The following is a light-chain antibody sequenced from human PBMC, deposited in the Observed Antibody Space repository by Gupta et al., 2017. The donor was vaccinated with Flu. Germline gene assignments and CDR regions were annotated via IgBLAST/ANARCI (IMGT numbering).Light chain of an antibody. J-gene: IGKJ2*01. CDR3: QQANSFLNA. V-gene: IGKV1-12*01. Sequence: IQMTQSPSSVSASVGDRVTITCRASQGIRSWLAWYQQEPGKAPKLLIYGASSVRSGVPSRFSGSGCVADFTLTIFILHPEDFATYYSQQANSFLNAFGQGTKMEIK. CDR2: GAS. CDR1: QGIRSW.